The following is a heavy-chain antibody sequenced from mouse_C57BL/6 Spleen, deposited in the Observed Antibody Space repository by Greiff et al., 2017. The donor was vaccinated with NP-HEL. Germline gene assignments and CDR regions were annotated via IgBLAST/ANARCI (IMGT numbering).Heavy chain of an antibody. CDR1: GYTFTDHT. Sequence: VKVVESDAELVKPGASVKISCKVSGYTFTDHTIHWMKQRPEQGLEWIGYIYPRDGSTKYNEKFKGKATLTADKSSSTAYMQLNSLTSEDSAVYFCARGGYDEDYFDYWGQGTTLTVSS. V-gene: IGHV1-78*01. CDR2: IYPRDGST. D-gene: IGHD2-12*01. CDR3: ARGGYDEDYFDY. J-gene: IGHJ2*01.